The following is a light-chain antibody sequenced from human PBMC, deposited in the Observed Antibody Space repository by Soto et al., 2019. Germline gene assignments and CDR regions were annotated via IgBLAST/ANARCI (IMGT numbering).Light chain of an antibody. V-gene: IGKV3-11*01. CDR1: QSVSTY. J-gene: IGKJ4*01. CDR2: DAS. CDR3: QQRSNWPT. Sequence: EIVLTQSPATLSLSPGERATLSCRASQSVSTYLAWYQQNPGQAPRLLIYDASNRATGIPARFSGSGSGTDFTLTISSLEADDFAVYYCQQRSNWPTFGGGTKVEIK.